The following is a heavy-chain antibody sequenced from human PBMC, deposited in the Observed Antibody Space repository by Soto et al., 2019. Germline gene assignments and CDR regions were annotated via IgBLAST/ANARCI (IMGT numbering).Heavy chain of an antibody. CDR3: ARYRSCSGGSCYYYNGMDV. CDR2: IIPIFGTA. CDR1: GGTFSSYA. V-gene: IGHV1-69*12. Sequence: QVQLVQSGAEVKKPGSSVKVSCKASGGTFSSYAITWVRQAPGQGLEWMGGIIPIFGTADYAQNFQGRVTMTADEXXSXAXXELSSLRSEDTAVYYCARYRSCSGGSCYYYNGMDVWGQGTTVTVSS. D-gene: IGHD2-15*01. J-gene: IGHJ6*02.